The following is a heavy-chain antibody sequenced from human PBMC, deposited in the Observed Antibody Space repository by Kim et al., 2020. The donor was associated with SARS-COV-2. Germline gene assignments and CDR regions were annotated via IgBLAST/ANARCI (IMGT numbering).Heavy chain of an antibody. Sequence: GGSLRLSCAASGFTFSSYAMHWVRQAPGKGLEWVAVISYDGSNKYYADSVKGRFTISRDNSKNTLYLQMNSLRAEDTAVYYCARGQNYYGSGSYSLGYWGQGTLVTVSS. V-gene: IGHV3-30*04. D-gene: IGHD3-10*01. J-gene: IGHJ4*02. CDR3: ARGQNYYGSGSYSLGY. CDR2: ISYDGSNK. CDR1: GFTFSSYA.